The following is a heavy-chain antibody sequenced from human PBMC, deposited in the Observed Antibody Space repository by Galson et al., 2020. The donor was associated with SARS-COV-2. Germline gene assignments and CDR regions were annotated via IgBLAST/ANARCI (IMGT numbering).Heavy chain of an antibody. CDR2: ISHSGNT. D-gene: IGHD3-3*01. J-gene: IGHJ4*02. Sequence: SETLSLTCAVSGASINNGDFYWGWIRQPPGKGLEWIGYISHSGNTYYTPSLKSRVIMSMDTSKNQFSLRLTSVTAADTAVYFWARALGATRFLEWAGSFAYWGQGTLVTVSS. CDR3: ARALGATRFLEWAGSFAY. V-gene: IGHV4-30-4*01. CDR1: GASINNGDFY.